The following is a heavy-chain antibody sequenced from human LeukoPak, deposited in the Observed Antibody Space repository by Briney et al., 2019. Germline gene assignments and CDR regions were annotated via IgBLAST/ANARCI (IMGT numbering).Heavy chain of an antibody. Sequence: GESLKISCKGSGYIFTSYWIAWVRQMPGKGLEWMGIIYPGDSDTRYSPSFQGQVTISADKSISTAYLQWSSLKASDTAMYYCARSPDYDILTGYPYYFDYWGQGTLVTVSS. V-gene: IGHV5-51*01. CDR3: ARSPDYDILTGYPYYFDY. CDR1: GYIFTSYW. J-gene: IGHJ4*02. CDR2: IYPGDSDT. D-gene: IGHD3-9*01.